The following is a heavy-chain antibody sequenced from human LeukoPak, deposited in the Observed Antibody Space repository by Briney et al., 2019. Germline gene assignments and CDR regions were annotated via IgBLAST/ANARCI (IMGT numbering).Heavy chain of an antibody. Sequence: SETLSLTCAVYGGSFSGYYWSWIRQPPGKGLEWIGEINHSGSTNYNPSLKSRVTISVDTSKNQFSLKLSSVTAADTAVYYCARASKGFWSGYYFDYWGQGTLVTVSS. V-gene: IGHV4-34*01. J-gene: IGHJ4*02. CDR3: ARASKGFWSGYYFDY. CDR1: GGSFSGYY. CDR2: INHSGST. D-gene: IGHD3-3*01.